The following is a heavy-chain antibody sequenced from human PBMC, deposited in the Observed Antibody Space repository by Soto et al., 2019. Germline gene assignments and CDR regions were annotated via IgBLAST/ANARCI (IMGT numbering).Heavy chain of an antibody. V-gene: IGHV1-2*04. CDR2: INPNSGGT. D-gene: IGHD3-10*01. CDR1: GYTFTGYY. CDR3: ARGKVSWFGELSHYGMDV. J-gene: IGHJ6*02. Sequence: ASVKVSCKASGYTFTGYYMHWVRQAPGQGLEWMGWINPNSGGTNYAQKFQGWVTMTRDTSISTAYMELSRLRSDDTAVYYCARGKVSWFGELSHYGMDVWGQGTTVTVYS.